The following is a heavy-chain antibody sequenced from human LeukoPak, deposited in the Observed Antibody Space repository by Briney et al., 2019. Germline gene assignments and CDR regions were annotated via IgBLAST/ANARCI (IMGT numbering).Heavy chain of an antibody. D-gene: IGHD2-2*01. V-gene: IGHV3-9*01. J-gene: IGHJ4*02. CDR3: ARDSSTSWSDY. CDR2: ISWNSGSI. Sequence: GGSLRLSCAASGFTFDDYAMHWVRQAPGKGLEWVSGISWNSGSIGYADSVKGRFTISRDNAKSSLYLQMNSLRAEDTAVYYCARDSSTSWSDYWGQGTLVTVSS. CDR1: GFTFDDYA.